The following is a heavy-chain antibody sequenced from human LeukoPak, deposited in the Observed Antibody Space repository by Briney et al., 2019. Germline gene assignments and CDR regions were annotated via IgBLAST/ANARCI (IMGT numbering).Heavy chain of an antibody. CDR2: INPSGGST. CDR3: APAPTKDDAFDI. Sequence: ASVKVSCRASGYTFTSYYMHWVRQAPGQGLEWMGIINPSGGSTSYARKFQGRVTMTRDTSTSTVYMELSSLRSEDTAVYYCAPAPTKDDAFDIWGQGTMVTVSS. CDR1: GYTFTSYY. J-gene: IGHJ3*02. V-gene: IGHV1-46*01.